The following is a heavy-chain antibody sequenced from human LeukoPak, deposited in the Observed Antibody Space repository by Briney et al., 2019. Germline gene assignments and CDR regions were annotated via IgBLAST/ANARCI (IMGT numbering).Heavy chain of an antibody. V-gene: IGHV3-43*02. CDR2: INSDGGKT. CDR3: ATWAFYHGLDV. CDR1: GFAFHAFD. J-gene: IGHJ6*02. D-gene: IGHD1-26*01. Sequence: GSLRLSCAASGFAFHAFDMYWVRQAPGKGLEWVSRINSDGGKTYYADSVRGRFTISRVNSKNSLYLQMNSLRTDDAALYYCATWAFYHGLDVWGQGTTVTVSS.